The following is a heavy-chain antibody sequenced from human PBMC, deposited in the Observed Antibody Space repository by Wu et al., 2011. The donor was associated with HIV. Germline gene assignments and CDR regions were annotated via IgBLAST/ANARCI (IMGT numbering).Heavy chain of an antibody. CDR1: GDTFNNYA. D-gene: IGHD3-16*01. J-gene: IGHJ4*02. V-gene: IGHV1-69*14. CDR3: ARGGGLNSWHTKNDY. Sequence: VQLVQSGAEVKKPGSSVKVSCKASGDTFNNYAISWVRQAPGQGLEWMGRIIPIFDTANSAQKFQGRVKFTADKSTNTAYMELSSLRSEDTAVYYCARGGGLNSWHTKNDYWGPGTLVTVSS. CDR2: IIPIFDTA.